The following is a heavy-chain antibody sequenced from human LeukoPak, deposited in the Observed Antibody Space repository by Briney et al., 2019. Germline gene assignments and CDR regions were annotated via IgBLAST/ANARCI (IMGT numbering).Heavy chain of an antibody. V-gene: IGHV3-23*01. CDR2: ISGSGGST. Sequence: GGSLRLSCAAAGFTFSSYSMSWVRQAPGKWLGWVSAISGSGGSTYYADSVKGRFTISRDNSKNTLYLQMNSLRAEDTAVYYCAKDLSSSSWPAWFDPWGQGTLVTVSS. CDR3: AKDLSSSSWPAWFDP. D-gene: IGHD6-13*01. J-gene: IGHJ5*02. CDR1: GFTFSSYS.